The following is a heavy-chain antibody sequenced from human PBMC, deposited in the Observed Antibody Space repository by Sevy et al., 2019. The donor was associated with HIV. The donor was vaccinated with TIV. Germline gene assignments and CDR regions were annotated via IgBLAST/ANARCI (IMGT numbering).Heavy chain of an antibody. CDR3: AREGYYYDISGYLTPDAFDI. Sequence: GGSLRLSCAASGFTFSSYAMHWVRQAPGKGLEWVAVISYDGSNKYYADSVKGRFTISRDNSKNTLYLQMNSLRAEDTAVYYCAREGYYYDISGYLTPDAFDIWGQGTMVTVSS. CDR2: ISYDGSNK. V-gene: IGHV3-30-3*01. J-gene: IGHJ3*02. D-gene: IGHD3-22*01. CDR1: GFTFSSYA.